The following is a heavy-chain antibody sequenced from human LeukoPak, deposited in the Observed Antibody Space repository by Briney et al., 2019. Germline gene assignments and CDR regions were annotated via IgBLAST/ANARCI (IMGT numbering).Heavy chain of an antibody. CDR1: GDSISSGVYF. CDR3: ARRGASSNWFDP. CDR2: IYNSGNT. Sequence: PSQTLSLTCTVSGDSISSGVYFWSWIRQPPGKGLEWIGNIYNSGNTYYSPSLKSRVTISVDPSKNQFSLKLTSVTAADTAVYYCARRGASSNWFDPWGQGTLVTVSS. J-gene: IGHJ5*02. V-gene: IGHV4-30-2*03. D-gene: IGHD1-26*01.